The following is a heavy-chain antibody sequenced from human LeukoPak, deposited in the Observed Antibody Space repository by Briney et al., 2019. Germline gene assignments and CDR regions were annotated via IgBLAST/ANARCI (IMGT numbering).Heavy chain of an antibody. CDR1: GFTISDHY. Sequence: GGSLRLSCAASGFTISDHYMDWVRQAPGKGLEWIGRIRNKANSYRTEFAASVEGRFTLSIDDSKNSLYLQMNSLKTEDTALYYCGRAGSFPPIEYWGQGTLVTVSS. D-gene: IGHD6-19*01. V-gene: IGHV3-72*01. CDR2: IRNKANSYRT. CDR3: GRAGSFPPIEY. J-gene: IGHJ4*02.